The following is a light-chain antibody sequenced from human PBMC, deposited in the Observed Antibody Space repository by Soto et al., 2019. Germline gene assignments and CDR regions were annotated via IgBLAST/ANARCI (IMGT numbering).Light chain of an antibody. V-gene: IGLV2-14*01. J-gene: IGLJ1*01. CDR1: SSDVGRYNY. Sequence: QSALAQPASVSGSPGQSIAISCTGTSSDVGRYNYVSWYQQHPGKAPKLMIYDVSNRPSGVSDRFSGSKSGNTASLTISGLPAEDEDDYYCSSYTSSNSFVFGTGTKLTVL. CDR3: SSYTSSNSFV. CDR2: DVS.